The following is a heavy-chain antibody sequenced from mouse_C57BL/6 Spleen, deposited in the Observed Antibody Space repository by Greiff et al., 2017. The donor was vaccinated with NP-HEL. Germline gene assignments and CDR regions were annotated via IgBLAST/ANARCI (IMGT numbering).Heavy chain of an antibody. CDR1: GYSITSGYY. CDR3: ASYYGNYWYFDV. CDR2: ISYDGSN. D-gene: IGHD2-1*01. J-gene: IGHJ1*03. Sequence: EVQLVESGPGLVKPSQSLSLTCSVTGYSITSGYYWNWIRQFPGNKLEWMGYISYDGSNNYNPSLKNRISITRDTSKNQFFLKLNSVTTEDTATYYCASYYGNYWYFDVWGTGTTVTVSS. V-gene: IGHV3-6*01.